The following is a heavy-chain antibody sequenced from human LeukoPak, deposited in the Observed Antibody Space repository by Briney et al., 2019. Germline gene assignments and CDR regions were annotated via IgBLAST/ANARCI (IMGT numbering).Heavy chain of an antibody. J-gene: IGHJ3*02. D-gene: IGHD3-22*01. CDR1: GGSISSGDYY. CDR2: IYYSGST. Sequence: SETLSLTCTVSGGSISSGDYYWSWIRQPPGKGLEWIGYIYYSGSTNYNPSLKSRVTISVDRSKNQFSLNLNSVTAADTAVYYCARNSYYDNSGEGAFDIWGQGTMVTVSS. V-gene: IGHV4-61*08. CDR3: ARNSYYDNSGEGAFDI.